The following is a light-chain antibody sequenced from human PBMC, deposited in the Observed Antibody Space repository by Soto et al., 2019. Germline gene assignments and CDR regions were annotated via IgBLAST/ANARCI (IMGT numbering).Light chain of an antibody. J-gene: IGLJ2*01. Sequence: QSALTQPASVSGSPGQSITIFCTGTSSDVGAFNYVSWYQQHPGNAPKFLIYEVTNRPSGVSNRFSGSKSGNTASLTISGLQAEDEADYYCSSYTTSNNVVFGGGTKLTVL. V-gene: IGLV2-14*01. CDR2: EVT. CDR1: SSDVGAFNY. CDR3: SSYTTSNNVV.